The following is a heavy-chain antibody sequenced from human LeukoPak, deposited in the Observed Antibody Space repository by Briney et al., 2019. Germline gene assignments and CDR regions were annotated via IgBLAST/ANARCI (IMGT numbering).Heavy chain of an antibody. V-gene: IGHV3-74*01. D-gene: IGHD6-19*01. CDR3: ARDSQLTSDWSLNWFGP. J-gene: IGHJ5*02. CDR2: IDSDGSST. Sequence: GGSLRLSCAASGFTFSSYWMHWVRQAPGKGLVWLSRIDSDGSSTNYADSVKGRFTISRDNAKNTLYLQMNSLRAEDTAVYFCARDSQLTSDWSLNWFGPWGQGTLVTVSS. CDR1: GFTFSSYW.